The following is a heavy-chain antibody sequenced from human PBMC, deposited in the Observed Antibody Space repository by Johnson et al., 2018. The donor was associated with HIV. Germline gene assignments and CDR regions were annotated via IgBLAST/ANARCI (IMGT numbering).Heavy chain of an antibody. CDR1: GFTFSNAW. J-gene: IGHJ3*02. Sequence: QVQLVESGGGLVKPGGSLRLSCAASGFTFSNAWMSWVRQAPGKGLEWVSGISWNSGSIGYADSVKGRFTISRDNAKNSLYLQMNSLRAEDTAVYYCASFDGDWVALDIWGQGTMVTVSS. V-gene: IGHV3-11*04. D-gene: IGHD3-10*01. CDR3: ASFDGDWVALDI. CDR2: ISWNSGSI.